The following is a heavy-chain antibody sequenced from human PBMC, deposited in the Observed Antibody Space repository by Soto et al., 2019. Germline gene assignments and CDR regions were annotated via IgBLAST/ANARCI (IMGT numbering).Heavy chain of an antibody. CDR3: ARLPGIAVAGFKYYFDY. J-gene: IGHJ4*02. V-gene: IGHV3-7*01. CDR2: IKQDGSEK. Sequence: GGSLRLSCAASGFTFSSYWMSWVRQAPGKGLEWVANIKQDGSEKYYVDSVKGRFTISRDNAKNSLYLQMNSLRAEDTAVYYCARLPGIAVAGFKYYFDYWGQGTLVTVSS. CDR1: GFTFSSYW. D-gene: IGHD6-19*01.